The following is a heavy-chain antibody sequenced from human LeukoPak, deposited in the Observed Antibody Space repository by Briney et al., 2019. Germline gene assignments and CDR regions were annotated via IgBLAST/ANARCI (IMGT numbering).Heavy chain of an antibody. CDR3: ARDKNPGIAAD. J-gene: IGHJ4*02. D-gene: IGHD6-13*01. V-gene: IGHV3-53*01. CDR1: GFTFSSYG. Sequence: PGGSLRLSCAASGFTFSSYGMHWVRQAPGKALEWVSVFYAGGGTFYADSVKGRFTISRDNSENTLYLQMNSLRAEDTAVYYCARDKNPGIAADWGQGTLVTVSS. CDR2: FYAGGGT.